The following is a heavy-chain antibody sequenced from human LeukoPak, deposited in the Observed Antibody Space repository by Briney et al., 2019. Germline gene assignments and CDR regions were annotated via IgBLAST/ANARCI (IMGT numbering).Heavy chain of an antibody. CDR1: GGXITNTNY. CDR3: AREGGPYRPLDY. V-gene: IGHV4-4*02. Sequence: PSETPSLTCVVSGGXITNTNYWTWVRQPPGKGLEWIGEVNLQGSTNYNPSLMGRVAIAVDTSENHISLQLTSVTAADTAVYYCAREGGPYRPLDYSGQGTLVTVSS. CDR2: VNLQGST. J-gene: IGHJ4*02.